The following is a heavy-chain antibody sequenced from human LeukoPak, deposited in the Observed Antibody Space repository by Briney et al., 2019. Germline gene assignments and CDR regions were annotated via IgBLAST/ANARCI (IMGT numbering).Heavy chain of an antibody. Sequence: GGSLRLSCAASGFTFSSYALHWVRQAPGKGLEWVAVISYDGSNKYYADSVKGRFTISRDNSKNTLYLQMNSLRAEDTAVYYCARDPSRGQWLVSYYFDYWGQGTLVTVSS. CDR2: ISYDGSNK. V-gene: IGHV3-30-3*01. CDR3: ARDPSRGQWLVSYYFDY. J-gene: IGHJ4*02. D-gene: IGHD6-19*01. CDR1: GFTFSSYA.